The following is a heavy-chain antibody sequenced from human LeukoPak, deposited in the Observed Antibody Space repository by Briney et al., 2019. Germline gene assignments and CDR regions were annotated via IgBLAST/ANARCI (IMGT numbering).Heavy chain of an antibody. CDR2: ISGEGGST. Sequence: GGSLRLTCAASGFTFDDYAMRWVRQAPGKGLEWVSLISGEGGSTYYADSVKGRFTISRDNSKNSLYLQMNSLRTEDTALYYCAYLETDTAMPLVAFDIWGQGTMVTVSS. V-gene: IGHV3-43*02. CDR3: AYLETDTAMPLVAFDI. D-gene: IGHD5-18*01. CDR1: GFTFDDYA. J-gene: IGHJ3*02.